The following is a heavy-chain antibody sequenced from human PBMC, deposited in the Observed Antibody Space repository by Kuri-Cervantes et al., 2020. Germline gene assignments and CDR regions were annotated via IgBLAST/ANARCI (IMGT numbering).Heavy chain of an antibody. CDR2: IKEDGSEK. Sequence: GESLKISCAASGFTVSSHYMSWVRQAPGKGLEWVANIKEDGSEKNYVDPVKGRFIISRDNAKNSLYLQMNSLRVEDTAVYYCAKVSYGGSHGSGSHWGQGTLVTVSS. D-gene: IGHD3-10*01. V-gene: IGHV3-7*01. CDR3: AKVSYGGSHGSGSH. J-gene: IGHJ4*02. CDR1: GFTVSSHY.